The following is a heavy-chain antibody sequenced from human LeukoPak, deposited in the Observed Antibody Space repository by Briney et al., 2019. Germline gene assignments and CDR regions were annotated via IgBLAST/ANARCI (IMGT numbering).Heavy chain of an antibody. CDR1: GGSITNYY. CDR2: IYYNGST. D-gene: IGHD1-1*01. J-gene: IGHJ4*02. CDR3: ARVSPPGGLAY. V-gene: IGHV4-59*01. Sequence: SETLSLTCTVSGGSITNYYWIWVRQPPGKGLEWIGYIYYNGSTNYNPSLKSRVALSVDTSKNQFSLKVNSVPPTDAAVYYCARVSPPGGLAYWGQGTLDTVSS.